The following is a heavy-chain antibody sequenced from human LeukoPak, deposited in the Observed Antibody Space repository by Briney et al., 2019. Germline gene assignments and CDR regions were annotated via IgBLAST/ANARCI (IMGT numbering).Heavy chain of an antibody. CDR1: GYTFTSYA. D-gene: IGHD7-27*01. CDR3: ARSDANWGPDY. V-gene: IGHV1-3*01. Sequence: ASVKVSCKASGYTFTSYAMHWVRQAPGQRLEWMGWINAGNGNTKYSQKFQGRVTITRDTSASTAYMELSRLRSDDTAVYYCARSDANWGPDYWGQGTLVTVSS. J-gene: IGHJ4*02. CDR2: INAGNGNT.